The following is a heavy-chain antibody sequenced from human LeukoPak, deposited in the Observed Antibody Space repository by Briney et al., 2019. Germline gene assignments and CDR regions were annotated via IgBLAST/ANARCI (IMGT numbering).Heavy chain of an antibody. CDR3: ARKSDSLMLRGGDC. D-gene: IGHD3-10*01. V-gene: IGHV3-66*01. CDR2: IYSGGTT. J-gene: IGHJ4*02. CDR1: EFSVSSNY. Sequence: PGGSLRLSCAASEFSVSSNYMTWVRQAPGKGLECVSIIYSGGTTYYADSVRGRFTISRDNSKNTLYLQMGRLRVEDTAVYYCARKSDSLMLRGGDCWGQGTLVTVSS.